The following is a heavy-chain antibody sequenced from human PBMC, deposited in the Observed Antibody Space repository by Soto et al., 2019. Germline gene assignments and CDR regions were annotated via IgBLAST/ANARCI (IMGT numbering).Heavy chain of an antibody. CDR1: GYSFTRYW. Sequence: ESLTISFKCSGYSFTRYWISWVRQMPGKGLEGMGRIDPSDSYTNYSPSFQGHVTISADKSISTAYLQWSSLKASDTAMYYCARGLRWRDDDYYDSSGSGTYYGMDVWGQGTTVTLSS. D-gene: IGHD3-22*01. J-gene: IGHJ6*02. V-gene: IGHV5-10-1*01. CDR2: IDPSDSYT. CDR3: ARGLRWRDDDYYDSSGSGTYYGMDV.